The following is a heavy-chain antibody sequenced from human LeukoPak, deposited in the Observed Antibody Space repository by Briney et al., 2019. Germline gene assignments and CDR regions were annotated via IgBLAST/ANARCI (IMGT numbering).Heavy chain of an antibody. CDR3: TTARDFWSGYYITVDY. CDR1: GFTFSNAW. CDR2: IKSKTDGGTT. V-gene: IGHV3-15*01. Sequence: PGESLRLSCAASGFTFSNAWMSWVRQAPGKGLEWVGRIKSKTDGGTTDYAAPVKGRFTISRDDSKNTLYLQMNSLKTEDTAVYYCTTARDFWSGYYITVDYWGQGTLVTVSS. D-gene: IGHD3-3*01. J-gene: IGHJ4*02.